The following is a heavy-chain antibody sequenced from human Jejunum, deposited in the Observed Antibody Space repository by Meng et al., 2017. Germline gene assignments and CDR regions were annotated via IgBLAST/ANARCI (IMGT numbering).Heavy chain of an antibody. D-gene: IGHD4-11*01. V-gene: IGHV3-33*01. J-gene: IGHJ5*02. CDR2: IWFDGSSE. CDR3: ARGHGVGTTVTQMSWFDP. CDR1: GFTHSTYA. Sequence: GESLKIHCAGSGFTHSTYAMHWVRQAPGKGLERVAVIWFDGSSEYYADSVKGRFTISRDTSKNTMYLQMNSLGVEDTALYYCARGHGVGTTVTQMSWFDPWGQGTLVTVSS.